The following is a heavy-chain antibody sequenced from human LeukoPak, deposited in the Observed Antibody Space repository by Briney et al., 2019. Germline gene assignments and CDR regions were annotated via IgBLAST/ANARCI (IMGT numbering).Heavy chain of an antibody. Sequence: ASVKVSCKASGYTFTSYGISRVRQAPGQGLEWMGWISAYNGNTNYAQKLQGRVTMTTDTSTSTVYMELRSLRSDDTAIYYCARDWWYGXYSXXDNXGQGTLVTVSS. D-gene: IGHD4-17*01. V-gene: IGHV1-18*01. CDR3: ARDWWYGXYSXXDN. J-gene: IGHJ4*02. CDR1: GYTFTSYG. CDR2: ISAYNGNT.